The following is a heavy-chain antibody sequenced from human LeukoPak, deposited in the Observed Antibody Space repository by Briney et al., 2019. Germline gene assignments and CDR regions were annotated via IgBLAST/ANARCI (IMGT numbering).Heavy chain of an antibody. V-gene: IGHV1-2*06. CDR3: AREGDIFDI. CDR2: INPTSAGT. J-gene: IGHJ3*02. CDR1: RYTLTGYY. Sequence: SLKVSCTASRYTLTGYYTPWARHAPPQGLEWIGRINPTSAGTQYAQKFQGRVTMTRATSISTAYMELSRLISDDTAVYYCAREGDIFDIWGQGTMVTVSS.